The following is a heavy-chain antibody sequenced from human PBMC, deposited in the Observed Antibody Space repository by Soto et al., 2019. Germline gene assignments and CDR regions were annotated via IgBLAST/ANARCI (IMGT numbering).Heavy chain of an antibody. CDR1: GGSISSSNW. CDR3: ARGSNTGDWFDP. D-gene: IGHD4-4*01. CDR2: IYHSGST. Sequence: LSLTCAVSGGSISSSNWWSWVRQPPGKGLEWIGEIYHSGSTYYNPSLKSRVTISVDRSKNQFSLKLSSVTAADTAVYYCARGSNTGDWFDPWGQGTLVTVSS. V-gene: IGHV4-4*02. J-gene: IGHJ5*02.